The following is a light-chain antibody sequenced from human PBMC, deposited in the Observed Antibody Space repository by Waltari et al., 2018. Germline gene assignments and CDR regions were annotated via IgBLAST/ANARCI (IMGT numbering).Light chain of an antibody. J-gene: IGLJ2*01. Sequence: SYELTHPPSVSVSPGQTARIICSGDKLGERSASWYQQKAGQSPMLVIFEDVKRPSGIPGRFSGSNSGNTATLTISGTQAMDEADYYCQVWDSSTDVFGGGTKLTVL. V-gene: IGLV3-1*01. CDR1: KLGERS. CDR2: EDV. CDR3: QVWDSSTDV.